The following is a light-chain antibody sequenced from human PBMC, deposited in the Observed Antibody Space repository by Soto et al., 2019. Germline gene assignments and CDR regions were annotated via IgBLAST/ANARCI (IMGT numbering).Light chain of an antibody. CDR2: END. V-gene: IGLV1-51*02. J-gene: IGLJ1*01. Sequence: VLTQPPPVFAAPGQKVTLPLSWDSSTIGVTSVSWYQQPPEAAPKLLIYENDKRPSGIPDRFSGSKSGTSATLGITGLQTGDEADYYCGTWDSSLSADVFGTGTKVTVL. CDR1: SSTIGVTS. CDR3: GTWDSSLSADV.